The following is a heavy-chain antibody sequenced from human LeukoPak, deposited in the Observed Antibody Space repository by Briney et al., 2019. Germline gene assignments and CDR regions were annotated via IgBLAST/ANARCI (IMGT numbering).Heavy chain of an antibody. J-gene: IGHJ4*02. CDR1: GFTFSSYS. CDR3: AKEDDISGPYYFDY. D-gene: IGHD6-19*01. V-gene: IGHV3-23*01. CDR2: ISGSGSST. Sequence: GGSLRLSCAASGFTFSSYSMNWVRQAPGKGLEWVSGISGSGSSTYYADSVKGRFTISRGNSKNTLYLQMNSLRAEDTAVFYCAKEDDISGPYYFDYWGQGTLVTVSS.